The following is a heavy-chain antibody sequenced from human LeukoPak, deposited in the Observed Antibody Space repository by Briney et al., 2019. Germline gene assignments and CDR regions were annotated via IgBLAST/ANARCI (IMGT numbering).Heavy chain of an antibody. CDR1: GVPLNILLYF. CDR3: ARRDFGNGDYSSFS. D-gene: IGHD4-23*01. V-gene: IGHV4-39*01. Sequence: SETLSLTCTVSGVPLNILLYFEPWIRQPPGKGLEWIGYISYSEATTYNPSLKSRVAISIDTSKNQFSLTLSSVTAADTAVYYCARRDFGNGDYSSFSCGHGALVTVSS. CDR2: ISYSEAT. J-gene: IGHJ5*01.